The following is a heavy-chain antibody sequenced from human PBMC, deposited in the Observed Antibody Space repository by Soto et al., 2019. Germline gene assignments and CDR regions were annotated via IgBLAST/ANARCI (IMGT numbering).Heavy chain of an antibody. V-gene: IGHV4-30-4*01. Sequence: SETLSLTCTVSGDSVNSDDYYWSWIRQPPGKGLEWIGYIYYSGNTYYNPSLESRTAISVDTSKNHFSLKLSSVTAADTAVYYCVRATVNVIPAGRRAWFDPWGQGTLVTVSS. CDR2: IYYSGNT. CDR3: VRATVNVIPAGRRAWFDP. J-gene: IGHJ5*02. D-gene: IGHD2-2*01. CDR1: GDSVNSDDYY.